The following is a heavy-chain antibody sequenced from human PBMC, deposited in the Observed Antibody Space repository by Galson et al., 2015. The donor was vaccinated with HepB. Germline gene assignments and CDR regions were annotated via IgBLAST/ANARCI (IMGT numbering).Heavy chain of an antibody. V-gene: IGHV3-7*01. CDR2: IKEDGSVK. Sequence: SLRLSCAASGFAFSRYGMSWIRQAPGKGLECVANIKEDGSVKYYVDSVRGRFTISRDNAKNSLYLQVNSLTADDTAVYYCAKDVDDFWSGYSSGFDSWGQAIMVTVSS. CDR3: AKDVDDFWSGYSSGFDS. CDR1: GFAFSRYG. J-gene: IGHJ3*02. D-gene: IGHD3-3*01.